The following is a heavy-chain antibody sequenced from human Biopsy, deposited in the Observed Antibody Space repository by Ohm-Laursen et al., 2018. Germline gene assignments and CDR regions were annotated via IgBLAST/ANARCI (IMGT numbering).Heavy chain of an antibody. CDR3: AKADVFGTLGGANWFDS. CDR2: INAPGGKT. J-gene: IGHJ5*01. D-gene: IGHD3-10*01. V-gene: IGHV3-23*01. CDR1: GFPFHNYA. Sequence: SLRLSCTASGFPFHNYAMNWVRQAPRKGLERVSGINAPGGKTYYADSVKGRFTISRDNSKSTLYLQIHSLRAEDTAIYYCAKADVFGTLGGANWFDSWGQGTLVTVSS.